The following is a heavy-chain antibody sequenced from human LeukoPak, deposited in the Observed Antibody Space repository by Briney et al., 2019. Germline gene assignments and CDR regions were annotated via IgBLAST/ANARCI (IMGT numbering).Heavy chain of an antibody. CDR1: VGSISSYY. D-gene: IGHD3-22*01. J-gene: IGHJ4*02. Sequence: SETLSLTCTVSVGSISSYYWSWIRQPPGKGLEGIGYIYYSGSTNYNPSLTSRVTTSVDTSKNQFSMKLSSGTAADTAVYYCARVGDYYDSSGYYSLFDYWGQGTLVTVSS. CDR2: IYYSGST. CDR3: ARVGDYYDSSGYYSLFDY. V-gene: IGHV4-59*01.